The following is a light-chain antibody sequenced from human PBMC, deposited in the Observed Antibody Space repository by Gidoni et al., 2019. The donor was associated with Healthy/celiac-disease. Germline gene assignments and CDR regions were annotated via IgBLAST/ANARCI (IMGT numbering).Light chain of an antibody. CDR1: ALPKQY. V-gene: IGLV3-25*03. Sequence: SYELTQPPSVSVSPGQTARITCPGDALPKQYAYWYQQKPGQAPVLVIYKDSERPSGIPGRFSGSSSGTTVTLTISGVQAEDEADYYCQSADSSGTYPGLVFGGGTKLTVL. CDR2: KDS. J-gene: IGLJ2*01. CDR3: QSADSSGTYPGLV.